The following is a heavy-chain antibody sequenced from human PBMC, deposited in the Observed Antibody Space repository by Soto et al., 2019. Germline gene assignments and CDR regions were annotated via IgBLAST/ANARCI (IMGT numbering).Heavy chain of an antibody. Sequence: QITLKESGPTLVNPTQTLTLTCTFSGFSLSTSGVGVGWIRQPPGKALEWLALIYWDDDKRYRSSLKSRLTITKDTSNNQVVLTMTNMDPVDTATYYCAHSGWTSVTGTNGFDYWGQGTLVTVSA. CDR2: IYWDDDK. CDR1: GFSLSTSGVG. D-gene: IGHD1-20*01. CDR3: AHSGWTSVTGTNGFDY. J-gene: IGHJ4*02. V-gene: IGHV2-5*02.